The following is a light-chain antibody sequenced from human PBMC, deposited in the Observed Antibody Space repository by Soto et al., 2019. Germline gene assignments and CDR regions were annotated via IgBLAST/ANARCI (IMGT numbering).Light chain of an antibody. CDR3: SSYTSSSTLYV. Sequence: QSALTQPASVSGSPGQSITISCTGTSSDFGGYNHVSWYQQHPGKAPKLMIYDVSNRPSGVSNRFSGSKSGNTASLTISGLQAEDEADYYCSSYTSSSTLYVFGTGTKVTVL. CDR1: SSDFGGYNH. V-gene: IGLV2-14*01. J-gene: IGLJ1*01. CDR2: DVS.